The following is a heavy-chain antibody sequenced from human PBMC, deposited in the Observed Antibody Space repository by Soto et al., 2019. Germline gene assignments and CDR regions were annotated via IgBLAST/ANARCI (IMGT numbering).Heavy chain of an antibody. CDR1: GYTFTDYY. V-gene: IGHV1-2*02. CDR2: INPNSGGT. Sequence: EASVKVSCKASGYTFTDYYIHWVRQAPGQGLEWMGWINPNSGGTNYAQKFQGRVTITADEITGTAYMELRSLRSEDTGVYYCARDLEVVVLGVDHYYYYGMDVWGQGTTVTVSS. CDR3: ARDLEVVVLGVDHYYYYGMDV. D-gene: IGHD2-15*01. J-gene: IGHJ6*02.